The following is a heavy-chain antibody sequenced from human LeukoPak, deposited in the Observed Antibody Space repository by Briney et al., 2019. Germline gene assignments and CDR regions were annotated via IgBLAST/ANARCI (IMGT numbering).Heavy chain of an antibody. Sequence: PGGSLRLSCAASGFTFSSYWMSWVRQAPGKGLEWVANIKQDGSEKYYVDSVKGRFTISRDNSKNTLYLQMNSLRAEDTAVYYCAKQREYYYDSSGSHFDIWGQGTMVTVSS. D-gene: IGHD3-22*01. CDR1: GFTFSSYW. J-gene: IGHJ3*02. V-gene: IGHV3-7*03. CDR2: IKQDGSEK. CDR3: AKQREYYYDSSGSHFDI.